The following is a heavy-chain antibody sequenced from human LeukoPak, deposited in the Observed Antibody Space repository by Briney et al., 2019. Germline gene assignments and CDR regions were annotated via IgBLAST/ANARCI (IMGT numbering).Heavy chain of an antibody. CDR3: ARRGYSGYVRYYYMDV. D-gene: IGHD5-12*01. CDR1: GGSISSYY. Sequence: SETLSLTCTVSGGSISSYYWSWIRQPPGKGLEWIGYIYTSASTNYNPSLKSRVTISVDTSKNQFSLKLSSVTAADTAVYYCARRGYSGYVRYYYMDVWGKGTTVTVSS. J-gene: IGHJ6*03. V-gene: IGHV4-4*09. CDR2: IYTSAST.